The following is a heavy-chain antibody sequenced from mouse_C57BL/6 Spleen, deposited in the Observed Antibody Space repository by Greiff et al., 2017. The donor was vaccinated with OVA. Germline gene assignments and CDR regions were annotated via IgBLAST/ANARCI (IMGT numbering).Heavy chain of an antibody. D-gene: IGHD2-1*01. CDR2: IYPGNSDT. CDR1: GYTFTSYW. V-gene: IGHV1-5*01. J-gene: IGHJ1*03. CDR3: TRKNGSTMVHWYFDV. Sequence: EVQLQESGTVLARPGASVKMSCKTSGYTFTSYWMHWVKPRPGQGLEWIGAIYPGNSDTSYNQKFKGKAKLPAVTSASTAYIELSSLTNEDSAVYYCTRKNGSTMVHWYFDVWGTGTTGTVSS.